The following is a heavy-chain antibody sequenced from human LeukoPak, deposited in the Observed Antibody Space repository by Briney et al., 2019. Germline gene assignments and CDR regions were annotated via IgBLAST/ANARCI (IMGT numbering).Heavy chain of an antibody. CDR1: GGSIITYY. Sequence: SESLSLTCTVSGGSIITYYWSWIRQPPGEGLEWIGSIYYSGSTYYYPSLKSRVTISVDTSKNQFSLKLSSVTAADTAVYYCARLSIVVVPAAIARTGRGRGYWFDPWGQGTLVTVSS. D-gene: IGHD2-2*01. CDR2: IYYSGST. CDR3: ARLSIVVVPAAIARTGRGRGYWFDP. V-gene: IGHV4-59*05. J-gene: IGHJ5*02.